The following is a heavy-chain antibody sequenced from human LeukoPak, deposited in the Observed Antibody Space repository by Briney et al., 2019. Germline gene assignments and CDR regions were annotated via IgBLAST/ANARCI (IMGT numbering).Heavy chain of an antibody. CDR2: IYASGST. V-gene: IGHV4-4*09. CDR3: ARHYGGSYSHSDY. Sequence: KPSETLSLTCTVSGGSISSYYWIWIRQPPGKGLEWVGYIYASGSTNYNPSLKSRVTIAVATSKNQFSLKLSSVTAADTAVYYCARHYGGSYSHSDYWGQGTLVTVSS. J-gene: IGHJ4*02. CDR1: GGSISSYY. D-gene: IGHD1-26*01.